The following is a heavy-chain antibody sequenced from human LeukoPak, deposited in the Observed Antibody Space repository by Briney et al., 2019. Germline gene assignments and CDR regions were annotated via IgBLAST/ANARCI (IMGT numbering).Heavy chain of an antibody. Sequence: SETLSLTCTVSGGSISSYYWSWIRQPPGKGLEWIGYIYYSGSTNYNPSLKSRVTISVDTSKNQFSLKLSSVTAADTAVYYCAREGPSPVAGIDAFDIWGQGTMVTVSS. CDR3: AREGPSPVAGIDAFDI. D-gene: IGHD6-19*01. CDR1: GGSISSYY. V-gene: IGHV4-59*01. J-gene: IGHJ3*02. CDR2: IYYSGST.